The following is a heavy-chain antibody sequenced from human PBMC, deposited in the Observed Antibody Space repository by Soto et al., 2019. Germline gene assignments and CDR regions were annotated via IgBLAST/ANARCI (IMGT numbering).Heavy chain of an antibody. J-gene: IGHJ5*02. CDR2: IYYSGST. CDR3: ARDGPRYGGNFGNWLDP. D-gene: IGHD4-17*01. Sequence: SETLSLTCTVSGGSISSSGYYCSWIRQHPGKGLERIGSIYYSGSTYYNPSLESRVTMSLDTSKNQFSLKVSSVTGAVMAVYSCARDGPRYGGNFGNWLDPWGQGTLVTVCS. CDR1: GGSISSSGYY. V-gene: IGHV4-31*03.